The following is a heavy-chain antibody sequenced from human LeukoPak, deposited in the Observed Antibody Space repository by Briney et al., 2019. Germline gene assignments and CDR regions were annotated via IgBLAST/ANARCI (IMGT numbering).Heavy chain of an antibody. J-gene: IGHJ4*02. V-gene: IGHV4-59*01. CDR1: GGSISSYY. CDR3: ARGPYYYDSSGYYPIDY. Sequence: TSETLSLTCTVSGGSISSYYWNWIRQPPGKGLEWIGYIYYSGSTNYNPSLKSRVTISVDTSKNQFSLKLSSVTAADTAVYYCARGPYYYDSSGYYPIDYWGQGTLVTVSS. D-gene: IGHD3-22*01. CDR2: IYYSGST.